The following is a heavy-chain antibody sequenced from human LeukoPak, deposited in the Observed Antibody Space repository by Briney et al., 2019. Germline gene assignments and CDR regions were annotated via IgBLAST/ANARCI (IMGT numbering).Heavy chain of an antibody. J-gene: IGHJ3*02. CDR2: IKQDGSEE. V-gene: IGHV3-7*01. D-gene: IGHD6-19*01. CDR3: ARGVQWLAHDAFDI. Sequence: PGGSLRLSCAASGFTLSSYWMSWVRQAPGKGLEWVANIKQDGSEEYYVDSVKGRFTISRDNAKNSLYLQMNSLRGEDTAVYYCARGVQWLAHDAFDIWGQGTMVTVSS. CDR1: GFTLSSYW.